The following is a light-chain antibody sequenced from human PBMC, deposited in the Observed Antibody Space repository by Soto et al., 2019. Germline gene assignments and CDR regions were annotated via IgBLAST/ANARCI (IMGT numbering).Light chain of an antibody. J-gene: IGLJ1*01. CDR3: CSYAGSSTSPYV. CDR1: SSDVGSYNL. V-gene: IGLV2-23*01. CDR2: EGS. Sequence: QSALTQPASVSGSPGQSITISCTGTSSDVGSYNLVSWYQQHPGKAPKLMIYEGSKRPSGVSNRFSGSKSGKTASLTISGLQAEDEADYYCCSYAGSSTSPYVFGTGTKLTVL.